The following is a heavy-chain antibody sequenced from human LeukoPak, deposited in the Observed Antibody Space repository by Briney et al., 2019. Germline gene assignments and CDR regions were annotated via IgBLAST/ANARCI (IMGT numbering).Heavy chain of an antibody. V-gene: IGHV3-53*01. CDR2: IYSGGST. CDR3: ASLHRTLHYFDY. D-gene: IGHD1-7*01. J-gene: IGHJ4*02. Sequence: GGSLRLSCAASGFTVSSNYMSWVRQAPGKGLEWVSVIYSGGSTYYADSVKGRFTISRDNSKNTLYLQMNSLRAEDTAVYYCASLHRTLHYFDYWGQGTLVTVSS. CDR1: GFTVSSNY.